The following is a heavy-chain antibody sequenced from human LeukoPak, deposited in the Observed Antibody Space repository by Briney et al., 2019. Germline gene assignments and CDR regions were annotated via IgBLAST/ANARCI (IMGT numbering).Heavy chain of an antibody. Sequence: ASVKVSCKASGYTFTSYDINWVRQAPGQGLEWMGWMNPNSGNTGYAQKFQGRVTMTRNTSISTAYMELSSLRSEDTAVYYCARALTMVRGVIMYYWGQGTLVTVSS. V-gene: IGHV1-8*01. CDR3: ARALTMVRGVIMYY. CDR1: GYTFTSYD. D-gene: IGHD3-10*01. CDR2: MNPNSGNT. J-gene: IGHJ4*02.